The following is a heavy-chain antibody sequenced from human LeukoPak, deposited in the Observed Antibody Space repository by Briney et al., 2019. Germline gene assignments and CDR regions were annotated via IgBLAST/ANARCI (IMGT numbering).Heavy chain of an antibody. CDR1: GVSISSSGYL. V-gene: IGHV4-39*01. CDR3: ARHSENVDYPPMAFHI. CDR2: IRYSGST. D-gene: IGHD4-11*01. J-gene: IGHJ3*02. Sequence: PSETLSLTCTVSGVSISSSGYLWGWLRQPPGKGLEWIGSIRYSGSTYYSPSLNSRVTVSVDTSNNQFSLKVTSVTAADTGVYYCARHSENVDYPPMAFHIWGQGTMVTVSS.